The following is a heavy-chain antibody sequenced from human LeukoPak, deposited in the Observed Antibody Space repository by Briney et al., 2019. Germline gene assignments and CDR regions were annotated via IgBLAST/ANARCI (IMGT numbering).Heavy chain of an antibody. CDR1: GFTFSDYY. Sequence: GGSLRLSCAASGFTFSDYYMSWVRQAPGKGLEWVSFLSGSGEIIYYADSVKGRFTISRDNAKNSLYLQMNSLRAEDAAVYHCARAGQNNWFDPWGQGTLVTVSS. V-gene: IGHV3-11*01. CDR3: ARAGQNNWFDP. CDR2: LSGSGEII. J-gene: IGHJ5*02.